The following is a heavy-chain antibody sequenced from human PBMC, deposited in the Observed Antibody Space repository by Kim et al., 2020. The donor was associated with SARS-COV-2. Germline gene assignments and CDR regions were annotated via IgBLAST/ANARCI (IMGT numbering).Heavy chain of an antibody. V-gene: IGHV4-31*03. J-gene: IGHJ3*02. Sequence: SETLSLTCTVSGGSISSGGYYWSWIRQHPGKGLEWIGYIYYSGSTYYNPSLKSRVTISVDTSKNQFSLKLSSVTAADTAVYYCARGADLYCSSTSCYWAGAFDIWGQGTMVTVSS. CDR3: ARGADLYCSSTSCYWAGAFDI. CDR2: IYYSGST. CDR1: GGSISSGGYY. D-gene: IGHD2-2*01.